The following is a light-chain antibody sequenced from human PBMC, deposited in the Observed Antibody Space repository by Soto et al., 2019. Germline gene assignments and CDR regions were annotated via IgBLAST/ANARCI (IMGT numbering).Light chain of an antibody. CDR3: QQYYSTLWT. J-gene: IGKJ1*01. Sequence: DIVMTQSPDSLAVSLGERATINCKSSQSVLHSSNNKNYLAWYQQKPGQPPNLLIYWASTRQSGVPDRFSGSGSGTDFTLTISSLQAEDVAVYYCQQYYSTLWTFGQGTKVEIK. CDR1: QSVLHSSNNKNY. CDR2: WAS. V-gene: IGKV4-1*01.